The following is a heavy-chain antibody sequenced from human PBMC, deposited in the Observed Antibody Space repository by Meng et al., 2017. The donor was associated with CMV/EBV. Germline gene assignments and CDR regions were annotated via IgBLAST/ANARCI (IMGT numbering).Heavy chain of an antibody. J-gene: IGHJ3*01. CDR2: IYHRGST. V-gene: IGHV4-38-2*02. D-gene: IGHD2/OR15-2a*01. Sequence: GSLRLSCTVSGYSISSGYYWGWIRQPPGMGLEWIGSIYHRGSTYYNPSLKSRVTISVDTSKNQFSLKLSSVTAADTALYYCTNFATSRDLKMQGVWGQGTMVTVSS. CDR1: GYSISSGYY. CDR3: TNFATSRDLKMQGV.